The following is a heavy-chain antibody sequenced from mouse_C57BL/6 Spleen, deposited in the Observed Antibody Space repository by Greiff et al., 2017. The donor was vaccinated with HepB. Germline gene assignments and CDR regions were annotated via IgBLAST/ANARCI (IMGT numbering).Heavy chain of an antibody. CDR3: ARANYDDY. Sequence: QVQLQQPGAELVKPGASVKLSCKASGYTFTSYWMQWVKQRPGQGLEWIGEIDPSDSYTNYNQKFKGKATLTVDTSSSTAYMQLSSLTSEDSAVYYCARANYDDYWGQGTTRTVSS. CDR1: GYTFTSYW. D-gene: IGHD2-4*01. J-gene: IGHJ2*01. V-gene: IGHV1-50*01. CDR2: IDPSDSYT.